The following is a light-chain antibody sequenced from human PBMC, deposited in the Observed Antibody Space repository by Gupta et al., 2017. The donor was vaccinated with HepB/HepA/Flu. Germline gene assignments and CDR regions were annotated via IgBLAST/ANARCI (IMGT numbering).Light chain of an antibody. CDR1: SSDVGSHNL. V-gene: IGLV2-23*02. J-gene: IGLJ3*02. Sequence: QSALTQSASVSGSPGQSITISCTGTSSDVGSHNLVSWYQQHPGKAPKLIIYEVNKWPSGVSNRFSGSKSGNTASLTISGLQAEDEADYYCCSYASPFSWVFGGGTKLTVL. CDR2: EVN. CDR3: CSYASPFSWV.